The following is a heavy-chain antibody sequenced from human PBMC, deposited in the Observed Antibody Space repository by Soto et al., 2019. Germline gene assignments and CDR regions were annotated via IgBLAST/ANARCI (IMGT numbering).Heavy chain of an antibody. J-gene: IGHJ4*02. V-gene: IGHV3-11*06. CDR1: GFTFSDYY. CDR2: SSNSGTFA. CDR3: ARSGDNFNVLDY. Sequence: GGSLRLSCAASGFTFSDYYMSWVRQAPGRGLEWISYSSNSGTFARYATSVKGRFSISRDDANNSLYLEMNSLRVEDTAVYYCARSGDNFNVLDYWGQGTPVTVSS. D-gene: IGHD1-1*01.